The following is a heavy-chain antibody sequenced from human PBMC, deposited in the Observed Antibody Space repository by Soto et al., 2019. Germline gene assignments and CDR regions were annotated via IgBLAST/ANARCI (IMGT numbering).Heavy chain of an antibody. V-gene: IGHV1-3*01. Sequence: GASVKVSCKASGYTFTSYAMHWVRQAPGQRLEWMGWINAGNGNTKYSQKFQGRVTITRDTSASTAYMELSSLRSEDTAVYYCARWYSSGWYVGWFDPWGQGTLVTVSS. CDR3: ARWYSSGWYVGWFDP. J-gene: IGHJ5*02. CDR2: INAGNGNT. CDR1: GYTFTSYA. D-gene: IGHD6-19*01.